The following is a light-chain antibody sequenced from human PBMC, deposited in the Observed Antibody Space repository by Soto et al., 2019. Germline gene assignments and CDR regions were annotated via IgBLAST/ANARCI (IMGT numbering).Light chain of an antibody. V-gene: IGKV3D-15*01. J-gene: IGKJ5*01. CDR3: QQYNNWPIT. CDR1: QNVANY. Sequence: EIVLTQSPATLSLSPGERATLSCRASQNVANYLDWYQQKPGQAPRLLIYDASTRATGTPARFSGSGSGTKFTLSISSLQSEDFAVYYCQQYNNWPITFGQGTRLEIK. CDR2: DAS.